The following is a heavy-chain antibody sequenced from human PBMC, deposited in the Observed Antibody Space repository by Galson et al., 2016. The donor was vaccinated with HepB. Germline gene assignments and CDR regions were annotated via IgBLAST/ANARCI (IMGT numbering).Heavy chain of an antibody. V-gene: IGHV5-51*01. CDR3: ATVGITLAATAFDY. J-gene: IGHJ4*02. CDR1: GYSFTSYW. CDR2: IYPDDSDT. Sequence: QSGAEVKKPGESLKISCKGSGYSFTSYWIGWVRQMPGKGLDWMGIIYPDDSDTIYSPSFQGLVTISADKSISTAYLQWSSLKASDTATYYCATVGITLAATAFDYWGQGTLVTVSS. D-gene: IGHD2-15*01.